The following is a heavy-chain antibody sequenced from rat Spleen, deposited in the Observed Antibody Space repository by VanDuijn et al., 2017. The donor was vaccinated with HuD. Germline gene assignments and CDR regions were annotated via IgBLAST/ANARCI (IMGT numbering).Heavy chain of an antibody. D-gene: IGHD1-11*01. CDR3: AKDRDYGPDY. Sequence: EVQLVESGGGLVQPGRSMKLSCAASGFTFSNYDMAWVRQAPTKGLEWVASISYDGGNTYYPDSVKGRFTISRDNAENTVYRQMNSLRSEDTATYYCAKDRDYGPDYWGQGVMVTVSS. CDR2: ISYDGGNT. V-gene: IGHV5-25*01. J-gene: IGHJ2*01. CDR1: GFTFSNYD.